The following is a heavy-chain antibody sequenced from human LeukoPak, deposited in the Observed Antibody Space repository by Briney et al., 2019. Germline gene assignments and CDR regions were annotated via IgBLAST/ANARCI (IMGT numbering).Heavy chain of an antibody. Sequence: GGSLRLSCVASGYIFSNYWIHWVRQAPGKGLVWVSRVNIDASSTSYADSVKGRFTISRDNAKNTLYLQMNGLRAEDTAVYYRATVWATGTYFNYWGQGTLVTVSS. D-gene: IGHD1-7*01. CDR1: GYIFSNYW. CDR2: VNIDASST. J-gene: IGHJ4*02. V-gene: IGHV3-74*01. CDR3: ATVWATGTYFNY.